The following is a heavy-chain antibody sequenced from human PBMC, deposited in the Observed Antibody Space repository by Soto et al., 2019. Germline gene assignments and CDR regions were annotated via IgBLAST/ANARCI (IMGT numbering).Heavy chain of an antibody. CDR2: IYYSGST. CDR1: GGSLSSYY. Sequence: PSETLSLTCTVSGGSLSSYYWSWIRQPPGKGLEWIVYIYYSGSTNYNPSLKSRVTISVDTSKNQFSLKLSSVTAADTAVYYCARETAARPKGTRQYNWFDPWGQGTLVTVS. CDR3: ARETAARPKGTRQYNWFDP. V-gene: IGHV4-59*01. J-gene: IGHJ5*02. D-gene: IGHD6-6*01.